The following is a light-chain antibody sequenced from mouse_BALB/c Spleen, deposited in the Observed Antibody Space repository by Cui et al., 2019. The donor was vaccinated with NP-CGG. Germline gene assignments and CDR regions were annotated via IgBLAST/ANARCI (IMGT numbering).Light chain of an antibody. Sequence: QAVVTQESALTTSPGETVTFTCRSSTGAVTTTNYANWVQEKPDHLFTGLIGGTKNRAPGVPARFSGSLIGDKAALTITGAQTEDEAIYFCALWYSNHWVFGGGTKLTV. V-gene: IGLV1*01. CDR1: TGAVTTTNY. J-gene: IGLJ1*01. CDR2: GTK. CDR3: ALWYSNHWV.